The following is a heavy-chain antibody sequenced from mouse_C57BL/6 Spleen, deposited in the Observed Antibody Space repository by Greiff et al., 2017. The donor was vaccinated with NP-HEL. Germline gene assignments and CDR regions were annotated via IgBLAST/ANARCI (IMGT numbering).Heavy chain of an antibody. J-gene: IGHJ4*01. CDR2: INPNYGTT. D-gene: IGHD2-4*01. CDR3: AREGYDYDVGAMDY. CDR1: GYSFTDYN. Sequence: VQLKESGPELVKPGASVKISCKASGYSFTDYNMNWVKQSNGKSLEWIGVINPNYGTTSYNQKFKGKATLTVAQSSSTAYMQLNSLTSEDSAVYYCAREGYDYDVGAMDYWGQGTSVTVSS. V-gene: IGHV1-39*01.